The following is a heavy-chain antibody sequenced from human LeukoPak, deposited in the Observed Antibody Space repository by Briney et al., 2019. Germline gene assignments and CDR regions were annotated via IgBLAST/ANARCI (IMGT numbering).Heavy chain of an antibody. V-gene: IGHV3-33*06. J-gene: IGHJ4*02. D-gene: IGHD5-18*01. CDR1: GFTFSSYG. CDR2: IWHDGSNK. CDR3: AKGTWDTAMVPDY. Sequence: GGSLRLSCAASGFTFSSYGMHWVRQAPGKGLEWVAVIWHDGSNKYYADSVKGRFTISRDNSKNTLYLQMNSLRAEDTAVYYCAKGTWDTAMVPDYWGQGTLVTVSS.